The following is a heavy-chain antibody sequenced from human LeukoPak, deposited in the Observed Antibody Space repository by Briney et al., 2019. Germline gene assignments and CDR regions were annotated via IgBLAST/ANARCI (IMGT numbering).Heavy chain of an antibody. CDR1: GYRFSDYW. Sequence: GESLKISCVGSGYRFSDYWIGWVRQIPGKGLEWMALIFPGDSDLRYNPSFEGQVTISADKSITTAFLQWRSLKASDTAMYYCARKGEYSSGPNWFDPWGQGTLVTVSS. V-gene: IGHV5-51*01. CDR2: IFPGDSDL. D-gene: IGHD6-19*01. CDR3: ARKGEYSSGPNWFDP. J-gene: IGHJ5*02.